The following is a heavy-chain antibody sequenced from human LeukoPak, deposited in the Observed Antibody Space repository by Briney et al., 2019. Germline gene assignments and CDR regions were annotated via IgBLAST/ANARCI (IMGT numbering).Heavy chain of an antibody. J-gene: IGHJ6*02. Sequence: GGSLRLSCAASGFTFSSYIMNWVRQAPGKGLEWVSSISSSSSYIYYADSVKGRFTISRDNAKNSLYLQMNSLRAEDTAVYYCARDTEGYCSSTSCYAGYYYGMDVWGQGTTVTVSS. V-gene: IGHV3-21*01. CDR1: GFTFSSYI. CDR2: ISSSSSYI. D-gene: IGHD2-2*01. CDR3: ARDTEGYCSSTSCYAGYYYGMDV.